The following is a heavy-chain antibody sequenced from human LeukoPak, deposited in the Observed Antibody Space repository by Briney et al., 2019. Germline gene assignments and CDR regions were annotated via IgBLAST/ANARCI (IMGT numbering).Heavy chain of an antibody. Sequence: GGSLRRSCAASGFTFINYAMSWVRQAPGKGLEWVSTITNSGDNTYYADSVKGRFTLSRDNSKSTLYLQMNSLRAEDTAVYYCAKVYSASGYGPEDVWGKGSSVIVSS. D-gene: IGHD2-2*01. V-gene: IGHV3-23*01. CDR1: GFTFINYA. CDR2: ITNSGDNT. J-gene: IGHJ6*01. CDR3: AKVYSASGYGPEDV.